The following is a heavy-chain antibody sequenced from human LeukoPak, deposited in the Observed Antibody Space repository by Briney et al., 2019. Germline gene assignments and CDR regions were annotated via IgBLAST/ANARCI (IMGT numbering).Heavy chain of an antibody. V-gene: IGHV4-39*07. J-gene: IGHJ6*03. CDR3: ARESSGPVYMDV. Sequence: SETLSLTCTVSGGSISSSSYYWGWIRQPPGKGLEWIGSIYYSGSTYYNPSLKSRVTISVDTSKNQFSLKLSSVTAADTAVYYCARESSGPVYMDVWGKGTTVTVSS. D-gene: IGHD1-14*01. CDR2: IYYSGST. CDR1: GGSISSSSYY.